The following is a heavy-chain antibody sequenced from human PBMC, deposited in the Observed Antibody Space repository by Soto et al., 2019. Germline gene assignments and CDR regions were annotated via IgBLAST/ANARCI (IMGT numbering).Heavy chain of an antibody. J-gene: IGHJ4*02. D-gene: IGHD3-9*01. V-gene: IGHV1-24*01. CDR2: FDPEDGET. CDR3: ATGNYDILTTPFDY. Sequence: AAVKVSCKVSGYTLTELSMHWVRQAPGKGLEWMGGFDPEDGETIYAQKFQGRVTMTEDTSTDTAYMELSSLRSEDTAVYYCATGNYDILTTPFDYWGQGTLVTVSS. CDR1: GYTLTELS.